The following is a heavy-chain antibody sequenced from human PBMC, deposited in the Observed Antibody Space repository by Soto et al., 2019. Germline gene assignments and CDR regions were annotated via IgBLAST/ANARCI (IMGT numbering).Heavy chain of an antibody. CDR1: GGSLSRGGYS. V-gene: IGHV4-30-2*01. CDR2: IYHSGST. J-gene: IGHJ4*02. Sequence: SETLCLSCAGSGGSLSRGGYSWSWIRQPPGKGLEWIGYIYHSGSTYYNPSLKSRVTISVDRSKNQFSLKLSSVTAADTAVYYCAKQREGYEGRGYFAYWGQGTLVTVSS. D-gene: IGHD5-12*01. CDR3: AKQREGYEGRGYFAY.